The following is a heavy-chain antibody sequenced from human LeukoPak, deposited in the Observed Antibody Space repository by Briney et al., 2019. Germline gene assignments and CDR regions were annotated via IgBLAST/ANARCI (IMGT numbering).Heavy chain of an antibody. Sequence: ASVKVSCKASGYAFSAYYMHWVRQAPGQGLEWMGWLNPQTGDTHFAQKFQGRVTFTRDTSISTAYMAMSRLRSDDTAVYYCARDKQLDWAHYYYYYMDVWGKGTTVTVSS. V-gene: IGHV1-2*02. CDR3: ARDKQLDWAHYYYYYMDV. J-gene: IGHJ6*03. CDR1: GYAFSAYY. D-gene: IGHD1-1*01. CDR2: LNPQTGDT.